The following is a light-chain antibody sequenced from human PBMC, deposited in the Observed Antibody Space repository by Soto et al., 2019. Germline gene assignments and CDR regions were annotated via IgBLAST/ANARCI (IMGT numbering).Light chain of an antibody. CDR1: NSDIGYYKY. CDR3: SSYAGSNNLGV. J-gene: IGLJ1*01. V-gene: IGLV2-8*01. CDR2: EVI. Sequence: SALTQPPSASGSPGQSVTISCTGTNSDIGYYKYVSWYQQHPGKAPKLIIYEVIKRPSGVPDRFSGSKSGNTASLTVSGLQAEDEADYYCSSYAGSNNLGVFGTGTKVTVL.